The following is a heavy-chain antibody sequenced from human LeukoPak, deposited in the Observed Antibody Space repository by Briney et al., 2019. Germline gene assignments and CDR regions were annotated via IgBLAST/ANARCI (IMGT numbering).Heavy chain of an antibody. J-gene: IGHJ4*02. CDR3: ARDRGSGSYYKEFDY. CDR1: GGSIGSSNW. V-gene: IGHV4-4*02. D-gene: IGHD3-10*01. CDR2: IYHSGST. Sequence: SETLSLTCAVSGGSIGSSNWWSWVRQPPGKGLEWIGSIYHSGSTYYNPSLKSRVTISVDTSKNQFSLKLSSVTAADTAVYYCARDRGSGSYYKEFDYWGQGTLVTVSS.